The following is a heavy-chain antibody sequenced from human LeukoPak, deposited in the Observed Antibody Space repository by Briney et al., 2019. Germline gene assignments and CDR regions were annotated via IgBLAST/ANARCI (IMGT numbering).Heavy chain of an antibody. CDR2: ISAYNGNT. D-gene: IGHD3-9*01. Sequence: GASVKVSCKASGYTFTSYGISWVRQAPGQGLEWMGWISAYNGNTNYAQKLQGRVTMTTDTSTSTAYMELRSLRSDDTAVYYCARTSYDILTGYYSSLDYWGQGTLVTVSS. J-gene: IGHJ4*02. CDR3: ARTSYDILTGYYSSLDY. CDR1: GYTFTSYG. V-gene: IGHV1-18*01.